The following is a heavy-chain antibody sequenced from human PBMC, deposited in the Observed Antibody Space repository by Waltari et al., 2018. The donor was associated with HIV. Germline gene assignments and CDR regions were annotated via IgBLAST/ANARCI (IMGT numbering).Heavy chain of an antibody. CDR3: ARDVTRDYFGVYHSLFDV. CDR2: IDRDGRVF. CDR1: GFIFGNTC. V-gene: IGHV3-74*03. D-gene: IGHD4-17*01. Sequence: VQLVVSWVTQVRPVVSLRLSCVGSGFIFGNTCLHWVRQVPGKGLQWIARIDRDGRVFTNEGLVKGRFSISRDNTKNTMFLQLSRLTVDDSAVYYCARDVTRDYFGVYHSLFDVWGQGTTVTVSS. J-gene: IGHJ6*02.